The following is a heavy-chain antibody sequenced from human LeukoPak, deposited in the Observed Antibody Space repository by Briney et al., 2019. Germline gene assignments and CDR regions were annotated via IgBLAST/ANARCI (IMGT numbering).Heavy chain of an antibody. CDR2: INHSGST. CDR3: ARAFLWFGVSYGMDV. V-gene: IGHV4-34*01. D-gene: IGHD3-10*01. CDR1: GGSFSGYY. J-gene: IGHJ6*02. Sequence: KSSETLSLTCAVYGGSFSGYYWSWIRQPPGKGLEWIGEINHSGSTNYNPSLKSRVTISVDTSKNQFSLKLSSVTAADTAVYYCARAFLWFGVSYGMDVWGQGTTVTVSS.